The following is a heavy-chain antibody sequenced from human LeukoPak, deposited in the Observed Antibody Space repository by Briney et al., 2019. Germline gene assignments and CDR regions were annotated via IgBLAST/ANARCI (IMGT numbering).Heavy chain of an antibody. Sequence: GESLKISCKASGYNFTSYWIGWLRQMPGKGLEWMGIIYPGDSDTRYSPSFQGQVTISADKSISTAYLQWSSLKTSDTAMYYCARHEYVAYYGMDVWGRGTTVTVSS. V-gene: IGHV5-51*01. CDR1: GYNFTSYW. D-gene: IGHD2-15*01. CDR2: IYPGDSDT. CDR3: ARHEYVAYYGMDV. J-gene: IGHJ6*02.